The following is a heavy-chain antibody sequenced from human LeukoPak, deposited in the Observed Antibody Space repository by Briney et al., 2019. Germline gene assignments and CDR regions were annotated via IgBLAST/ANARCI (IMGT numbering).Heavy chain of an antibody. Sequence: PGGSLRLSCAASGFTVSSNYMSWVRQAPGKGLEWVSSISSSSSYIYYADSVKGRFTISRDNAKNSLYLQMNSLRAEDTAVYYCAREKYYDFWSGYRRREFDYWGQGTLVTVSS. D-gene: IGHD3-3*01. CDR2: ISSSSSYI. CDR1: GFTVSSNY. V-gene: IGHV3-21*01. CDR3: AREKYYDFWSGYRRREFDY. J-gene: IGHJ4*02.